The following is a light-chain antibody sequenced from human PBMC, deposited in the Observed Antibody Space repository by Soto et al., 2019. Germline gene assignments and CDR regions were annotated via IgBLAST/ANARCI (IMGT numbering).Light chain of an antibody. J-gene: IGKJ3*01. CDR2: KAS. CDR3: QQYNSLFWG. CDR1: QSISSW. V-gene: IGKV1-5*03. Sequence: DIQMTQSPSTLSASVGDRVTITCRASQSISSWLAWYQQKPGKAPKLLIYKASSLESGVPSRFSGSGSGTEFTLTISSLQPDDFATYYCQQYNSLFWGFGPGTKVDIK.